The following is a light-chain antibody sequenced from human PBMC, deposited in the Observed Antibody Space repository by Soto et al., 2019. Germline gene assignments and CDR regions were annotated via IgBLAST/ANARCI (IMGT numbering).Light chain of an antibody. CDR1: RDVGSD. V-gene: IGKV1-6*01. CDR3: LQDYGDSWT. Sequence: TQMTQSPLSLSASVGEKIIITCRASRDVGSDVSWYQQKPGQAPKLVIYAASNLYTGVPSRFSGRRSGTEFTLSISSLQPEDFASYYCLQDYGDSWTFGQGTKVEIE. CDR2: AAS. J-gene: IGKJ1*01.